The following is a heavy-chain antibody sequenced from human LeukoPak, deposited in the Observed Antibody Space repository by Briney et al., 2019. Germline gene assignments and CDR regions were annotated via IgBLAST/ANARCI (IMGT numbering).Heavy chain of an antibody. J-gene: IGHJ4*02. CDR2: INPSGGNT. CDR1: GYTFTSYY. V-gene: IGHV1-46*01. CDR3: ARALTTVNPYYFDY. D-gene: IGHD4-17*01. Sequence: ASVKVSCKASGYTFTSYYMHWVRQAPGQGLEWMGIINPSGGNTIYAQKLQGRVTMTRDTSTSTVYMELSSLRSEDTAVYYCARALTTVNPYYFDYWGQGTLVTVSS.